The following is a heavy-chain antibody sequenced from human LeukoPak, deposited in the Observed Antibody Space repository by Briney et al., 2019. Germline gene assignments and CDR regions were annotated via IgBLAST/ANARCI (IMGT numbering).Heavy chain of an antibody. D-gene: IGHD2-15*01. Sequence: PGGSLRLSCAASGFTFCDYYMSWIRPGPGNGREWVSYISSSSSTIYYTDSVRGRFTISRDNATNSLYLQMNSLRAEDPAVYYCARVPSGGGYCSGGSCYSTYYYGMDVWGQGATVTVSS. CDR1: GFTFCDYY. CDR2: ISSSSSTI. CDR3: ARVPSGGGYCSGGSCYSTYYYGMDV. V-gene: IGHV3-11*01. J-gene: IGHJ6*02.